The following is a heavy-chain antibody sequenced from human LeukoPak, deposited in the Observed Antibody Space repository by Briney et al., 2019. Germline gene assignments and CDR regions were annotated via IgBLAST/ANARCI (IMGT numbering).Heavy chain of an antibody. CDR1: GYTLTSYD. V-gene: IGHV1-8*01. Sequence: ASVTDSCKASGYTLTSYDINWVRQATGQGLEWMGWVNPNSGNTGYAQKFQGRVTMTRNTSISTAYMELSSLRSEDTAVYYCARGGLAPSYYFDYWGQGTLVTVSS. CDR3: ARGGLAPSYYFDY. D-gene: IGHD3-16*01. J-gene: IGHJ4*02. CDR2: VNPNSGNT.